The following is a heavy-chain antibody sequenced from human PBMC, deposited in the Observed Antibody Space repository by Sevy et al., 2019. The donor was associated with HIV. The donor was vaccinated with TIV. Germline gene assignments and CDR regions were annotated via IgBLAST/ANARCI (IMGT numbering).Heavy chain of an antibody. CDR1: GFTFSSYN. CDR2: ISAISGYI. CDR3: ARGARGGYDYYYLDF. D-gene: IGHD3-10*01. V-gene: IGHV3-21*01. J-gene: IGHJ6*02. Sequence: GGSLRLSCAASGFTFSSYNMNWVRQAPGKGLEWVSSISAISGYIYYADSVKGRFTISRDNAKKSLYLQMNSLRAEDTAVYYCARGARGGYDYYYLDFWGQGTMVTVSS.